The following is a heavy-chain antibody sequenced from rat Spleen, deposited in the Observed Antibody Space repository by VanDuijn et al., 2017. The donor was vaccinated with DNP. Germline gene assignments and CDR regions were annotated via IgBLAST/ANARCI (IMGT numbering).Heavy chain of an antibody. CDR2: IRYDGGNT. CDR3: ARVQVGYYGMDA. J-gene: IGHJ4*01. Sequence: EVQLVESGGGLVQPGRSLKLSCTASGFTFSNYYMAWVRQAPTKGLEWVAYIRYDGGNTYYGDSVKGRCTISRDNARSTLYLQMDSLRSEETATYYCARVQVGYYGMDAWGQGTSVTVSS. CDR1: GFTFSNYY. D-gene: IGHD1-1*01. V-gene: IGHV5S11*01.